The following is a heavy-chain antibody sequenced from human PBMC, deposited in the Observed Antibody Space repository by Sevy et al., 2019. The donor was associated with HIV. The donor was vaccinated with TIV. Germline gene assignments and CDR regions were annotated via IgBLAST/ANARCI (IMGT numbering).Heavy chain of an antibody. Sequence: GGSLRLSCAASGFTFSKYSMSWVRQPPGKGLEWVSTLSFGCGEINYADSVKGRFTISRDNSKGSGYLQMNNLGPEDTAVYYCAREGCTKPHDYWGQGTLVTVSS. V-gene: IGHV3-23*01. CDR1: GFTFSKYS. CDR2: LSFGCGEI. J-gene: IGHJ4*02. D-gene: IGHD2-8*01. CDR3: AREGCTKPHDY.